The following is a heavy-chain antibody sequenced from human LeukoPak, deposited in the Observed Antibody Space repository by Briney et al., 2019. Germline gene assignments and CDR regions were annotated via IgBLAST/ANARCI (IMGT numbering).Heavy chain of an antibody. D-gene: IGHD3-10*01. Sequence: PGGSLRLSCAASGFTFSTYWMHWVRQAPGTGLVWVSLINSDGSSTNYADSVKGRFTISRDNSKNTLFLQMNSLRAEDTAVYYCAKAPSGYGMGTWGYFDSWGQGILVTVSS. V-gene: IGHV3-74*01. J-gene: IGHJ4*02. CDR2: INSDGSST. CDR3: AKAPSGYGMGTWGYFDS. CDR1: GFTFSTYW.